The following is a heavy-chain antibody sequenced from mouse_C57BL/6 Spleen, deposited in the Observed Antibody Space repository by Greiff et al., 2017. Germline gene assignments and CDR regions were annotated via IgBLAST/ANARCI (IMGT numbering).Heavy chain of an antibody. D-gene: IGHD2-5*01. CDR3: ARSEDYSNYVGYFDV. Sequence: VQRVESGAELARPGASVKLSCKASGYTFTSYGISWVKQRTGQGLEWIGEIYPRSGNTYYNEKLKGKATLTADKSSSTAYMELRSLTSEDSAVYFCARSEDYSNYVGYFDVWGTGTTVTVSS. CDR2: IYPRSGNT. V-gene: IGHV1-81*01. CDR1: GYTFTSYG. J-gene: IGHJ1*03.